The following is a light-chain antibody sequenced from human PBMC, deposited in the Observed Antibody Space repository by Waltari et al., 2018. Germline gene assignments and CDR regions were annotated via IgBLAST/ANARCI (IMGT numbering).Light chain of an antibody. CDR2: DAS. V-gene: IGKV1-16*02. CDR3: QQYKSYPLT. CDR1: QGISTY. J-gene: IGKJ4*01. Sequence: DIQMTQSPSSLSASVGDRVTITCRASQGISTYLAWFQQKPGKAPESLIYDASSLQSGVPSKFSGSGSGTDFTLTISSLQPEDFATYYCQQYKSYPLTFGGGTKVEIK.